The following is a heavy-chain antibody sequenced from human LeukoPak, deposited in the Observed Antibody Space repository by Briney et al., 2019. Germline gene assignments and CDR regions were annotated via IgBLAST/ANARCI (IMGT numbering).Heavy chain of an antibody. Sequence: GGSLRLSCAASGFTFSSYGMHWVRQAPGKGLEWVAFIRYDGSNKYYADSVKGRFTISRDNSKNTLYPQMNSLRAEDTAVYYCAKDRYSNYDYFDYWGQGTLVTVSS. D-gene: IGHD4-11*01. V-gene: IGHV3-30*02. CDR1: GFTFSSYG. CDR2: IRYDGSNK. J-gene: IGHJ4*02. CDR3: AKDRYSNYDYFDY.